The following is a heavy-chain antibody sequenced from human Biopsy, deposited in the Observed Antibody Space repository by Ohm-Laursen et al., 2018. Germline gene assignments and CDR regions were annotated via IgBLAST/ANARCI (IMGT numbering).Heavy chain of an antibody. J-gene: IGHJ6*02. D-gene: IGHD2-2*02. V-gene: IGHV2-70*16. CDR3: ARIPILVVPAAIVYRHRRHLQGLDV. Sequence: PTQTLTLTCTLSGFSLNTRGMSVTWIRQPPGKALEWLARIDWDGAKFYNGSLKTRLTISKDTSENHVVLTPSDVDPVDTTTYYCARIPILVVPAAIVYRHRRHLQGLDVWGQGTTVIVSS. CDR1: GFSLNTRGMS. CDR2: IDWDGAK.